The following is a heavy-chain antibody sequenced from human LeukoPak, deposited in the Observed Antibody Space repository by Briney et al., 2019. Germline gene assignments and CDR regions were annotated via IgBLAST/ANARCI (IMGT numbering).Heavy chain of an antibody. CDR3: ARLNSGTYLDY. CDR2: IDWDDGK. J-gene: IGHJ4*02. CDR1: GFSLSTSGMR. V-gene: IGHV2-70*04. D-gene: IGHD1-26*01. Sequence: SGPALVKSTQTLTLTCTFSGFSLSTSGMRVSWIRKPPVKDLEWLARIDWDDGKFYSTSLKTRLTISKDTSKNQVVLTMTNMDPVDTATYYCARLNSGTYLDYWGQGTLVTVSS.